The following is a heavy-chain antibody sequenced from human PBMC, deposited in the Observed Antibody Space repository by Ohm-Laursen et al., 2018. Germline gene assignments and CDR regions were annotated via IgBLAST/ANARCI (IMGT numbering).Heavy chain of an antibody. CDR2: IYNGGRT. V-gene: IGHV4-59*07. CDR3: ARSELVETATGNFQS. D-gene: IGHD1-1*01. CDR1: GGSTSNYY. J-gene: IGHJ1*01. Sequence: SDTLSLTCIVSGGSTSNYYWSWIRQAPERGLEWIGYIYNGGRTKYSPSLESRVTISVDTSKNQFSLKLNSVTAADTAVYYCARSELVETATGNFQSWGQGTLVTVSS.